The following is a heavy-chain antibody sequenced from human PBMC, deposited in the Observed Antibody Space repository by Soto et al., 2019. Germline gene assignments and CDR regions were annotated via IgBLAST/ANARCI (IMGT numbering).Heavy chain of an antibody. D-gene: IGHD4-4*01. CDR1: GGSISSGGYS. J-gene: IGHJ4*02. V-gene: IGHV4-30-2*01. Sequence: SETLSLTCAVSGGSISSGGYSWSWIRQPPGKGLEWIGYISHSGSTYYNPSLKSRVTISVDRSKNQFSLKLSSVTAADTAVYYCASGANAYSYAGLGFWGQGILVTVSS. CDR2: ISHSGST. CDR3: ASGANAYSYAGLGF.